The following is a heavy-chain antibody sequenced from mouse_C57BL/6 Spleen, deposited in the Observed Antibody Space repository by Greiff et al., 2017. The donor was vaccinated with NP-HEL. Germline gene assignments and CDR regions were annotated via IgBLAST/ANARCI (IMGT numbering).Heavy chain of an antibody. Sequence: EVQGVESGGGLVKPGGSLKLSCAASGFTFSDYGMHWVRQAPEQGLEWVAYISSGSSTIYYADTVKGRFTISRDNAKNTLFLQMTSLRSEDTAMYYCARGVVPRYYAMDYWGQGASVTVSS. V-gene: IGHV5-17*01. J-gene: IGHJ4*01. CDR2: ISSGSSTI. CDR1: GFTFSDYG. D-gene: IGHD5-1*01. CDR3: ARGVVPRYYAMDY.